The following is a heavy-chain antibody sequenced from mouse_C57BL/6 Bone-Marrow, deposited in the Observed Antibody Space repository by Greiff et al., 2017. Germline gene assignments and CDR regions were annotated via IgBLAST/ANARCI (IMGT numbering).Heavy chain of an antibody. V-gene: IGHV5-4*03. D-gene: IGHD1-1*01. J-gene: IGHJ4*01. CDR3: SRAGDYGPYAMDY. CDR2: FSHGGSYT. Sequence: EVKVVESGGGLVKPGGSLKLSCAASGFTFSSYPMSWVRQTPEKRLEWVATFSHGGSYTYYPDNVKGRFTFSRENAKNNLYLQLSHLKSEDTAMYYCSRAGDYGPYAMDYWGQGTSVTVSS. CDR1: GFTFSSYP.